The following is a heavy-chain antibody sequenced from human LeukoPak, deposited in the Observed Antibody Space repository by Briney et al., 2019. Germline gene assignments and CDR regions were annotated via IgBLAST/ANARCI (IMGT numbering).Heavy chain of an antibody. CDR2: IYTSGST. CDR1: GGSISSYY. Sequence: SETLSPTCTVSGGSISSYYWSWVRQPAGKGLEWIGRIYTSGSTNYNPSLKSRVTMSVDTSKNQFSLKLSSVTAADTAVYYCARDAYYDSSGYYYASAFDIWGQGTMVTVSS. D-gene: IGHD3-22*01. CDR3: ARDAYYDSSGYYYASAFDI. J-gene: IGHJ3*02. V-gene: IGHV4-4*07.